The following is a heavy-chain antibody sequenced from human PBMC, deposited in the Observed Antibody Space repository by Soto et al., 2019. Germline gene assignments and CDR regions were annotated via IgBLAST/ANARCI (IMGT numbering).Heavy chain of an antibody. CDR3: ASRDQGTSVDY. V-gene: IGHV4-4*02. CDR1: GGSFTSNNW. CDR2: IYRTGST. Sequence: QVQLQESGPGLVKPSGTLSLTCAVSGGSFTSNNWWTWVRQPPGQGLEWIGEIYRTGSTNYNPSLTSRVTISLDKSENKFSLKVTSLTAADTAVYYCASRDQGTSVDYWGQGTLVTVSS. J-gene: IGHJ4*02. D-gene: IGHD1-7*01.